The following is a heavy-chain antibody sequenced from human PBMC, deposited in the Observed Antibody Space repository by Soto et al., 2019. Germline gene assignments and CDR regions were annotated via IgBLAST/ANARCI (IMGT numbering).Heavy chain of an antibody. V-gene: IGHV3-49*03. J-gene: IGHJ6*02. D-gene: IGHD3-10*01. Sequence: SLRLSCTASGFTFGDYAMSWFRQAPGKGLEWVGFIRSKAYGGTTEYAASVKGRFTISRDDSKSIAYLQMNSLKTEDTAVYYCTRDHRFGELSRYYSMDVWGQGTTVTVSS. CDR3: TRDHRFGELSRYYSMDV. CDR1: GFTFGDYA. CDR2: IRSKAYGGTT.